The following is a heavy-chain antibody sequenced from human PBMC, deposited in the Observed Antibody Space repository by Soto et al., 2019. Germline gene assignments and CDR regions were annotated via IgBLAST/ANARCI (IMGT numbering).Heavy chain of an antibody. Sequence: EVQLLESGGGLVQPGGSLRLSCAASGFSFSPYGMSWVRQAPGRGLEWVSGISGRGDSIYNADSVKGRFTISRDNSKSTVYLQMNKLRVEDTAVYYCAKGTRSSAWLLDYWGQGSMVTVSS. J-gene: IGHJ4*02. D-gene: IGHD6-19*01. V-gene: IGHV3-23*01. CDR2: ISGRGDSI. CDR3: AKGTRSSAWLLDY. CDR1: GFSFSPYG.